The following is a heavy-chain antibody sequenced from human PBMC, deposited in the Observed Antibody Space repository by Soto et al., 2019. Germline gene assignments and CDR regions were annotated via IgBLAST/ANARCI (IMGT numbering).Heavy chain of an antibody. D-gene: IGHD6-13*01. CDR3: PRDSDSRGCGMDV. CDR1: GFICSSYD. J-gene: IGHJ6*04. Sequence: PGGSLRLSCAVSGFICSSYDMSWVRQAPGKGLEWVSTILVGGSTHYADSVKGRFTISRDNAKNSLYLQMNSLRAEDTAVYYCPRDSDSRGCGMDVWVKGNTVT. V-gene: IGHV3-48*03. CDR2: ILVGGST.